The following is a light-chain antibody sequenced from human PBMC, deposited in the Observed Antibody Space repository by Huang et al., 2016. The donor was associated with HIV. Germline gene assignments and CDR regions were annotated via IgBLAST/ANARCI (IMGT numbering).Light chain of an antibody. CDR1: QSVNSD. CDR2: GAS. J-gene: IGKJ5*01. CDR3: QQYNKRPPIT. Sequence: EIVMTQSPATLSVSPGERVTLSCKASQSVNSDLAWYQQKPGQAPRLLIYGASTRATGIPARFSGSGSGTEFTLTINSLQSEDFAVYYCQQYNKRPPITFGQGTRLDMK. V-gene: IGKV3-15*01.